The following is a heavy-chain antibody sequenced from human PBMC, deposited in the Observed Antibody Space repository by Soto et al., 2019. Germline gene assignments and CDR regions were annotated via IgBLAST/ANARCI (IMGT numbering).Heavy chain of an antibody. V-gene: IGHV4-61*01. CDR3: ARDKSRLYYYDSSGYYGNWFDP. CDR1: GGSVSSGSYY. J-gene: IGHJ5*02. CDR2: IYYSGST. Sequence: ASETLSLTCTVSGGSVSSGSYYWSWMRQPPGKGLEWIGYIYYSGSTNNNPSLKSRVTISVDTSKNQFSLKLSSVTAADTAVYYCARDKSRLYYYDSSGYYGNWFDPWGQGTLVTV. D-gene: IGHD3-22*01.